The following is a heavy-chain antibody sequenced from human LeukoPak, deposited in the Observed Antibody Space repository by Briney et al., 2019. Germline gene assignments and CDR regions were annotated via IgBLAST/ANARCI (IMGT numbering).Heavy chain of an antibody. V-gene: IGHV4-39*07. D-gene: IGHD3-10*01. CDR3: ARRTPPHYYAYLGYMDV. Sequence: SETLSLTCTVSGGSISSSSYYWGWIRQPPGKGLEWIGSIYYSGSTYYNPSLKSRVTILVDTSEKQFSLKLSSVTAADTAVYYCARRTPPHYYAYLGYMDVWGKGTTVTISS. CDR2: IYYSGST. J-gene: IGHJ6*03. CDR1: GGSISSSSYY.